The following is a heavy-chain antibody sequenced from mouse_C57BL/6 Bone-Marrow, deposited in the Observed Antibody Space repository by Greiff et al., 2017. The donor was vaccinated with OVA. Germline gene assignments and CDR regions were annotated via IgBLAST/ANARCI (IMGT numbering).Heavy chain of an antibody. CDR2: INPGSGGT. CDR1: GYAFTNYL. Sequence: VMLVESGAELVRPGTSVKVSCKASGYAFTNYLIEWVKQRPGQGLEWIGVINPGSGGTNYNEKFKGKATLTADKSSSTAYMQLSSLTSEDSAVYFCARKKRFDVWGTGTTVTVSS. CDR3: ARKKRFDV. V-gene: IGHV1-54*01. J-gene: IGHJ1*03.